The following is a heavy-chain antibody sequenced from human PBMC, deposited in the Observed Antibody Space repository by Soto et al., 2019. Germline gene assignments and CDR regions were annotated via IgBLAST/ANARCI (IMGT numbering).Heavy chain of an antibody. Sequence: QVQLVQSGAEVKKPGASVKVSCKASGYTFTSYAMHWVRQAPGQRLEWMGWINAGNGNTKYSQKFQGRVTITRDTSASTAYMELSSLRSEDTAGYYCARDSYCSGGSCSQHCDYWGQGTLVTVSS. J-gene: IGHJ4*02. CDR3: ARDSYCSGGSCSQHCDY. D-gene: IGHD2-15*01. CDR1: GYTFTSYA. V-gene: IGHV1-3*01. CDR2: INAGNGNT.